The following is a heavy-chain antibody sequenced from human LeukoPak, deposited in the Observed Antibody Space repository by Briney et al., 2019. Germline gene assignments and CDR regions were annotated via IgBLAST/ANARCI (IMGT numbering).Heavy chain of an antibody. D-gene: IGHD6-19*01. CDR3: AKDDRVAGIRFDP. CDR2: ISGSGGST. V-gene: IGHV3-23*01. J-gene: IGHJ5*02. Sequence: GGSLRLSCAASGFTVSSNYMSWVRQAPGKGLEWVSAISGSGGSTYYADSVKGRFTISRDNSKNTLYLQMNSLRAEDTAVYYCAKDDRVAGIRFDPWGQGTLVTVSS. CDR1: GFTVSSNY.